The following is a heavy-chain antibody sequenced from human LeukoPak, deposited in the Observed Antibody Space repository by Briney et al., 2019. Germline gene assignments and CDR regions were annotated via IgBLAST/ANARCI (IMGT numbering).Heavy chain of an antibody. D-gene: IGHD3-22*01. J-gene: IGHJ4*02. CDR1: GGSFSGYY. Sequence: SETLSLTCAVYGGSFSGYYWSWIRQPPGKRPEWIGYIFYTGSTNYNPSLKSRVTISVDTSKNQFSLKLSSVTAADTAVYYCARHDTHDSSGYYPLDYWGQGTLVTVFS. CDR3: ARHDTHDSSGYYPLDY. CDR2: IFYTGST. V-gene: IGHV4-59*08.